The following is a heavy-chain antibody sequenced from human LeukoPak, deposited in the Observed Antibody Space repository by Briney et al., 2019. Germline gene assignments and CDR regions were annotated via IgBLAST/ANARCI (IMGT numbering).Heavy chain of an antibody. V-gene: IGHV3-23*01. Sequence: GGSLRLSCAASGFTFRSYAMSWVRQAPGKGLEWVSIISASGDSTYYADSVKGRFTISRDNSKNTLYMQMNSLRTEDTALYYCAKGAGGVCGDNNCYSRVFDYWGQGTLVTVSS. D-gene: IGHD2-15*01. CDR3: AKGAGGVCGDNNCYSRVFDY. CDR2: ISASGDST. CDR1: GFTFRSYA. J-gene: IGHJ4*02.